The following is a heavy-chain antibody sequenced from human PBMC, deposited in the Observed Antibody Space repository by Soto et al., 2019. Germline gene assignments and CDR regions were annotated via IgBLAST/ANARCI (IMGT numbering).Heavy chain of an antibody. CDR3: ARARATDYYGSGSYYPYYYYYGMDV. Sequence: GGSVGLSCAASGVTFSSYAMHWVRQGPGKGLEWVAVISYDGSNKYYADSVKGRFTISRDNSKNTLYLQMNSLRAEDTAVYYCARARATDYYGSGSYYPYYYYYGMDVWGQGTTVTVSS. D-gene: IGHD3-10*01. V-gene: IGHV3-30-3*01. CDR1: GVTFSSYA. J-gene: IGHJ6*02. CDR2: ISYDGSNK.